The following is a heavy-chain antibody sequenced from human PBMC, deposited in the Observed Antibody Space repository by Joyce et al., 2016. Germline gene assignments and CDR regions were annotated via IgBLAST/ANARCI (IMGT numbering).Heavy chain of an antibody. CDR1: GGFFKTYV. CDR3: ARDKEGSDNWFDP. Sequence: QVQLVQSGAEVKKTGSSVKVSCKTSGGFFKTYVIYWVRQDPGQGLEWMGGILPIVGKATYAQKFEGRVTIIADDSTSTVYMELNRLTYDDTAVYFCARDKEGSDNWFDPWGQGTLVTVSS. V-gene: IGHV1-69*01. D-gene: IGHD6-19*01. CDR2: ILPIVGKA. J-gene: IGHJ5*02.